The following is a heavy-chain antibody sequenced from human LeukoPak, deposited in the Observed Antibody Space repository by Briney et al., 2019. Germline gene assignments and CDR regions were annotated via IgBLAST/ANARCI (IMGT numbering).Heavy chain of an antibody. J-gene: IGHJ3*02. CDR3: ANTHRRGPDAFDI. Sequence: GGSLRLSCAASGFTVSSNYMSWVRQAPGKGLEWVSVIYSGGSTYYADSVKGRFTISRDNSKNTLYLQMNSLRAEDTAVYYCANTHRRGPDAFDIWGQGTMVTVSS. D-gene: IGHD3-10*01. CDR2: IYSGGST. V-gene: IGHV3-53*01. CDR1: GFTVSSNY.